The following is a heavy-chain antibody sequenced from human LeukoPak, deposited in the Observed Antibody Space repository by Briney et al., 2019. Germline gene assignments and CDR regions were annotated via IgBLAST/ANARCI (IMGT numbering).Heavy chain of an antibody. J-gene: IGHJ5*02. CDR2: ISSSGSTI. CDR3: ARDLRGVSSGYYLMYNWFDP. CDR1: GFTLSSYA. V-gene: IGHV3-11*01. D-gene: IGHD3-22*01. Sequence: GGSLRLSCAASGFTLSSYAMSWIRQAPGKGLEWVSYISSSGSTIYYADSVKGRFTISRDNAKNSLYLQMNSLRAEDTAVYYCARDLRGVSSGYYLMYNWFDPWGQGTLVTVSS.